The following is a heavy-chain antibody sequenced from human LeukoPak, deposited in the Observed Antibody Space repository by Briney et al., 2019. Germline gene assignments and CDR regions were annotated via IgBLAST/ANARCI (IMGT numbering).Heavy chain of an antibody. CDR3: ARDLWLDNYYFGY. D-gene: IGHD6-19*01. V-gene: IGHV3-7*01. CDR1: GFTFSSYW. J-gene: IGHJ4*02. Sequence: GGSLRLSCAASGFTFSSYWMSWVRQAPGKRLEWVANIKQDGSEKYYVDSVKGRFTISRDNAKNSLYLQMSSLRAEDTAVYYCARDLWLDNYYFGYWGQGTLVTVSS. CDR2: IKQDGSEK.